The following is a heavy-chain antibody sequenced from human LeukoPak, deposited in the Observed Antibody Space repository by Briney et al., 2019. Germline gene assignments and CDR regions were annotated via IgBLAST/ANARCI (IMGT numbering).Heavy chain of an antibody. J-gene: IGHJ3*02. Sequence: PSETLSLTCTVSGGSISSYYWSWIRQPPGKGLEWIGYVYTSGSTNYNPSLKSRVTISVDTSKNQSSLKLSSVTAADTAVYYCARQQFWSGYYSRAFDIWGQGTMVTVSS. CDR1: GGSISSYY. CDR2: VYTSGST. D-gene: IGHD3-3*02. CDR3: ARQQFWSGYYSRAFDI. V-gene: IGHV4-4*09.